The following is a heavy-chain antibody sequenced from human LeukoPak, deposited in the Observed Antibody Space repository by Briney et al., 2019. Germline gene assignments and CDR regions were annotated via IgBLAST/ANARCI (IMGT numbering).Heavy chain of an antibody. CDR2: IYYSGST. J-gene: IGHJ4*02. Sequence: SETLSLTCTVSGGSISSSSYYWGWIRQPPGKGLEWIGSIYYSGSTYYNPSLKSRVTISVDTSKNQFSLKLSSVTAADTAVYYCARVGSGYYAHLDYWGQGTLVTVSS. D-gene: IGHD3-22*01. V-gene: IGHV4-39*01. CDR1: GGSISSSSYY. CDR3: ARVGSGYYAHLDY.